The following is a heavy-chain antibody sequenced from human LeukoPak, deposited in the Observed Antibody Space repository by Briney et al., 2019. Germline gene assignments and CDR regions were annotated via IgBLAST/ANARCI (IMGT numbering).Heavy chain of an antibody. Sequence: GGSLRLSCAASGFTVSSNDMSWVRQAPGKGLEWVSLIYAGGYINPYYADSVKGRLTGSRHDFKNTLDLQMNGLRADDTAVYYCLRQGVGDPPRWGQGTLVTVST. CDR1: GFTVSSND. CDR3: LRQGVGDPPR. CDR2: IYAGGYINP. V-gene: IGHV3-53*04. J-gene: IGHJ4*02. D-gene: IGHD3-16*01.